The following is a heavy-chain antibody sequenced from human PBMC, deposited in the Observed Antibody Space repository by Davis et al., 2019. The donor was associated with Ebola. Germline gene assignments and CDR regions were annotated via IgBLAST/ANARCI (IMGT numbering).Heavy chain of an antibody. J-gene: IGHJ6*04. Sequence: PGGSLRLSCAASGFTFSSYAMTWARQAPGKGLEWVSGITSSGGGTYYADSVKGRFTISRDNSKNTLYLQMTSLRVDDTAVYYCAKGGSGWPSDYSYGMGVWGKGTTVTVSS. CDR1: GFTFSSYA. CDR2: ITSSGGGT. D-gene: IGHD6-19*01. V-gene: IGHV3-23*01. CDR3: AKGGSGWPSDYSYGMGV.